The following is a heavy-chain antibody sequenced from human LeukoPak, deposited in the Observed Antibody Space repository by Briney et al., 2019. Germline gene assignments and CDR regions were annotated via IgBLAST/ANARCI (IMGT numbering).Heavy chain of an antibody. CDR3: AKDSAYGGNSAVDS. J-gene: IGHJ4*02. Sequence: GGSLRLSCAASGFTFSSYAMTWVRQAPGQGLEWVSAVSGSGGSTYYADSVKGRFTISRDNSKNTLYLQVNSLRAEDTAVYYCAKDSAYGGNSAVDSWGQGTLVTVSS. D-gene: IGHD4-23*01. V-gene: IGHV3-23*01. CDR2: VSGSGGST. CDR1: GFTFSSYA.